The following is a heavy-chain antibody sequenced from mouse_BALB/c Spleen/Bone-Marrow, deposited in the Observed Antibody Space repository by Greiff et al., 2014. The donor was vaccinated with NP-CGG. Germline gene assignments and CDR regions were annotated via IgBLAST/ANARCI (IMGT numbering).Heavy chain of an antibody. D-gene: IGHD1-1*01. Sequence: VQLQQSGGGLVQPGGSRKLSCAASEFTFSSFGMHWVRQAPEKGLEWVAYISSGSSTIYYADTVKGRFTISRDNPKNTLFLQMTSLRSEDTAMYYCAAITTVVARYAMDYWGQGTSVTVSS. J-gene: IGHJ4*01. CDR3: AAITTVVARYAMDY. V-gene: IGHV5-17*02. CDR1: EFTFSSFG. CDR2: ISSGSSTI.